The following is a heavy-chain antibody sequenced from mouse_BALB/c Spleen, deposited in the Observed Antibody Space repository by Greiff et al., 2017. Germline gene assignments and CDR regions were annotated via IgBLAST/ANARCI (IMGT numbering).Heavy chain of an antibody. CDR2: INPGSGGT. J-gene: IGHJ4*01. CDR3: ARGGIAMDC. Sequence: VQLQQSGAELVRPWTSVKVSCKASGYAFTNYLIEWVKQRPGQGLEWIGVINPGSGGTNYNEKFKGKATLTADKSSSTAYMQLSSLTSDYSAVYFCARGGIAMDCWGQGTSVTVSS. V-gene: IGHV1-54*01. CDR1: GYAFTNYL.